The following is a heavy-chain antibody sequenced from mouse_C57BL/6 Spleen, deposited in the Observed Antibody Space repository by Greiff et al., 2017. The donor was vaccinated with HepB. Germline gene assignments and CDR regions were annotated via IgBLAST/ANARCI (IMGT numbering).Heavy chain of an antibody. Sequence: LQESGPELVKPGASVKISCKASGYAFSSSWMNWVKQRPGKGLEWIGRIYPGDGDTNYNGKFKGKATLTADKSSSTAYMQLSSLTSEDSAVYFCARLGDHRDFDYWGQGTTLTVSS. CDR3: ARLGDHRDFDY. J-gene: IGHJ2*01. V-gene: IGHV1-82*01. CDR2: IYPGDGDT. CDR1: GYAFSSSW. D-gene: IGHD2-14*01.